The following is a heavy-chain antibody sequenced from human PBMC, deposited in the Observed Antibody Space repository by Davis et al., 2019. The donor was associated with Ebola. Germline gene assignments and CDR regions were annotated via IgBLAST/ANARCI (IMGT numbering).Heavy chain of an antibody. CDR2: ISSSGSTI. CDR3: ARDSKKIQLWYPNYYYYGMDV. Sequence: GESLKISCAASGFTFSSYEMNWVRQAPEKGLEWVSYISSSGSTIYYADSVKGRFTISRDNAKNSLYLQMNSLRAEDTAVYYCARDSKKIQLWYPNYYYYGMDVWGQGTTVTVSS. D-gene: IGHD5-18*01. CDR1: GFTFSSYE. J-gene: IGHJ6*02. V-gene: IGHV3-48*03.